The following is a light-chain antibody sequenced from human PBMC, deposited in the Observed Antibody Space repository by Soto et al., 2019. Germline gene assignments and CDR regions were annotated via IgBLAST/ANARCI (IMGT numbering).Light chain of an antibody. CDR1: QSIDSW. CDR2: KAS. V-gene: IGKV1-5*03. J-gene: IGKJ1*01. Sequence: DIQMTQSPSTLSASVGDRVTITCXASQSIDSWLAWYQHKPGKAPKLLIFKASTLETGVPSRFSGSGSETEFTLTISSLQPDDSATYYCQPYNSYSRTFGQGTKVDIK. CDR3: QPYNSYSRT.